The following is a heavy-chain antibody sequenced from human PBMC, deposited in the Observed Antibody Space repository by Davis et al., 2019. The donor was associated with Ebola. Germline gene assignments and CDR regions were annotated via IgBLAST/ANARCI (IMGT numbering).Heavy chain of an antibody. D-gene: IGHD5-18*01. CDR1: GFTFSSYE. Sequence: GESLKISCAASGFTFSSYEMNWVRQAPGKGLEWVSYISSSGSTIYYTDSVKGRFTISRDNAKNSLYLQMNTLRVEDTAIYYCVPGTWIRGQGTLVTVSS. V-gene: IGHV3-48*03. CDR3: VPGTWI. CDR2: ISSSGSTI. J-gene: IGHJ4*02.